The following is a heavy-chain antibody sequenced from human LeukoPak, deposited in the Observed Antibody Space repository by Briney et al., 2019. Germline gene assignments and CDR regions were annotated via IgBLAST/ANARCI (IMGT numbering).Heavy chain of an antibody. Sequence: GGSLRLSCAASGFTFTPPWMAWVRQAPGKGLEWVANIKQDASQTSYMDSVKGRFTVSRDNAKNSMYLQMNSLRAEDTAVYYCTSYIMLATTYYFDYWGQGTLVTVSS. V-gene: IGHV3-7*03. J-gene: IGHJ4*02. CDR2: IKQDASQT. D-gene: IGHD5-12*01. CDR1: GFTFTPPW. CDR3: TSYIMLATTYYFDY.